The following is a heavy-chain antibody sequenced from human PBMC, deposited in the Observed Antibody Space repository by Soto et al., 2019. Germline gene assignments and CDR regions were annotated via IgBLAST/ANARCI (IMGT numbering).Heavy chain of an antibody. CDR1: GGTFSSYA. CDR2: IIPIFGTA. V-gene: IGHV1-69*13. D-gene: IGHD3-10*01. Sequence: SVKVSCKASGGTFSSYAISWVRQAPGQGLEWMGGIIPIFGTANYAQKFQGRVTITADESTSTAYMELSSLRSEDTAVYYCARGNMVRGVYYYYYGMDVWGQGTTVTVSS. CDR3: ARGNMVRGVYYYYYGMDV. J-gene: IGHJ6*02.